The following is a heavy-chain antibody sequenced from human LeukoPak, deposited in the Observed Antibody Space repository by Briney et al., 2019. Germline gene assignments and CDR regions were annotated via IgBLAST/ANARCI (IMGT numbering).Heavy chain of an antibody. V-gene: IGHV3-66*01. D-gene: IGHD3-10*01. CDR3: ASSGEVRGVITDY. Sequence: GGSLRLSCAASGFTVSSNYMSRVRQAPGKGLEWVSVIYSGGSTYYADSVKGRFTISRDNSKNTLYLQMNSLRAEDTAVYYCASSGEVRGVITDYWGQGTLVTASS. CDR1: GFTVSSNY. CDR2: IYSGGST. J-gene: IGHJ4*02.